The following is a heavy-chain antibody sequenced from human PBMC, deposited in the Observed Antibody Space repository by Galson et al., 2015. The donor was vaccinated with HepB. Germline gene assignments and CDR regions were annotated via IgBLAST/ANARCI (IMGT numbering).Heavy chain of an antibody. CDR3: ARHHLGYCSGGSCYEADGFDY. J-gene: IGHJ4*02. Sequence: LSLTCTVSGGSISSSSYYWGWIRQPPGKGLEWIGSIYYSGSTYYNPSLKSRVTISEDTSRNQFSLKLSSVTAADTAVYYCARHHLGYCSGGSCYEADGFDYWGQGTLVTVSS. CDR2: IYYSGST. V-gene: IGHV4-39*01. D-gene: IGHD2-15*01. CDR1: GGSISSSSYY.